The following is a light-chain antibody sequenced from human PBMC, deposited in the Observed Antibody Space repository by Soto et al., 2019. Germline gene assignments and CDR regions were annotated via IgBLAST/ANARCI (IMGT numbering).Light chain of an antibody. CDR2: GAS. J-gene: IGKJ1*01. CDR1: QSVSSN. CDR3: QLGET. Sequence: EIVMTQSPATLSVSPGERATLSCRASQSVSSNLAWYQQKPGQAPRLLIYGASTRATGIPARFSGSGSGTEFTLAISSLQSEDFAVYYCQLGETFGQGTKVDIK. V-gene: IGKV3-15*01.